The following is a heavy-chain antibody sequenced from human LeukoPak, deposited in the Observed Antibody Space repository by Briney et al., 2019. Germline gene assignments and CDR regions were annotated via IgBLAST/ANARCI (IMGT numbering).Heavy chain of an antibody. CDR3: ARDQQNFGEAGPFDY. CDR2: ISYDGSNK. J-gene: IGHJ4*02. CDR1: GFTFSSYA. Sequence: PGGSLRLSCAASGFTFSSYAMHWVRQAPGKGLEWVAVISYDGSNKYYADSVKGRFTISRDNSKNTLYLQMNSLRAEDTAVYYCARDQQNFGEAGPFDYWGQGTLVTVSS. D-gene: IGHD3-16*01. V-gene: IGHV3-30-3*01.